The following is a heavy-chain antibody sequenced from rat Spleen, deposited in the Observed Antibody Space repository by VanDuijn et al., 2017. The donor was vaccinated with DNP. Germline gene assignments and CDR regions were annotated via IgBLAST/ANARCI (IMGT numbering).Heavy chain of an antibody. V-gene: IGHV5-31*01. J-gene: IGHJ2*01. CDR2: ITSSGGST. Sequence: EVQLVETGGGLVQPGRSLKLSCVASGFTFNNYWMTWIRQVPGKGLEWVASITSSGGSTYYPDSVKGRFTISRDNAKSTLYLQMNSLRSEDTATYYCARGGLQYFDYWGQGVMVTVSS. D-gene: IGHD1-1*01. CDR1: GFTFNNYW. CDR3: ARGGLQYFDY.